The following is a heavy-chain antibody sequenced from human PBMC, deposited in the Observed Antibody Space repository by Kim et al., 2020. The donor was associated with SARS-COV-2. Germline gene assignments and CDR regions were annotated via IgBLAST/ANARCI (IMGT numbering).Heavy chain of an antibody. CDR3: AKEEGYSGSSYYYYGMDV. D-gene: IGHD1-26*01. J-gene: IGHJ6*02. V-gene: IGHV3-23*01. Sequence: NSRFTISRENSKHTLYMQMNSLRAEDTAVYYCAKEEGYSGSSYYYYGMDVWGQGTTVTVSS.